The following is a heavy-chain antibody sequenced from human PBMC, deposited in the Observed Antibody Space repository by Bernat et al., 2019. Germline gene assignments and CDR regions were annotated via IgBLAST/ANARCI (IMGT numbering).Heavy chain of an antibody. Sequence: QVQLVQSGAEVKKPGSSVKVSCKASGGTFSSYAISWVRQAPGQGLEWMGGIIPIFGTANYAQKFQGRVTITADESTSTAYMELSSLRSEDTAVYYCAKDQGNTYYDFWSGYRPFDIWGQGTMVTVSS. CDR2: IIPIFGTA. D-gene: IGHD3-3*01. CDR3: AKDQGNTYYDFWSGYRPFDI. CDR1: GGTFSSYA. V-gene: IGHV1-69*01. J-gene: IGHJ3*02.